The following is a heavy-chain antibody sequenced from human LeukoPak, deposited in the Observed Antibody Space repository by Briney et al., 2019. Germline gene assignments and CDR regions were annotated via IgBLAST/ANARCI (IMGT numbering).Heavy chain of an antibody. CDR2: ISSSGSTI. V-gene: IGHV3-48*04. CDR1: GFTFSSYA. D-gene: IGHD6-19*01. CDR3: ARDTGYSSGLIPYYFDY. Sequence: GGSLRLSCAASGFTFSSYAMSWVRQAPGKGLEWVSYISSSGSTIYYADSVKGRFTISRDNAKNSLYLQMNSLRAEDTAVYYCARDTGYSSGLIPYYFDYWGQGTLVTVSS. J-gene: IGHJ4*02.